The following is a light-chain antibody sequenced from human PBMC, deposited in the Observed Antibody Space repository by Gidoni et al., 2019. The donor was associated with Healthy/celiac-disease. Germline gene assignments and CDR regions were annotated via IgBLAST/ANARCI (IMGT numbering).Light chain of an antibody. J-gene: IGLJ2*01. Sequence: SSELTQPPSVSVSPGQTASITCSGDKLGDKYACWYQQKPGQSPVLVIYQDSKRPSGIPARFSGSNSGNTATLTISGTQAMDEADYYGQAWDSRTVVFGGGTKLPVL. CDR3: QAWDSRTVV. CDR1: KLGDKY. V-gene: IGLV3-1*01. CDR2: QDS.